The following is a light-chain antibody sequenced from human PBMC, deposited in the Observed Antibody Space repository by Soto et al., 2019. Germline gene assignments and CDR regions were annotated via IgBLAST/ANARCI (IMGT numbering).Light chain of an antibody. CDR1: SSDVGGYNY. CDR2: DVS. Sequence: QSALTQPASVSGSPGQSITISCTGTSSDVGGYNYVSWCQQHPGKAPKLMIYDVSNRPSGFSNRFSGSKSGNTASLTISGLPAEDEADYYCSSYTSSSTLVVFGTGTKLTVL. J-gene: IGLJ1*01. V-gene: IGLV2-14*01. CDR3: SSYTSSSTLVV.